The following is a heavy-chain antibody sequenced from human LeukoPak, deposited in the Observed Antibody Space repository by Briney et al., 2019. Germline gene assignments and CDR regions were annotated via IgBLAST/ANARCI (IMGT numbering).Heavy chain of an antibody. Sequence: PGESLKISCKGSGYSFTSYWIGWVRPMPGKGLEWMGIIYPGDSDTRYSPSFQGQVTISADKSISTAYLQWSSLKASDTTMYYCARVGAYYDILTGYPLYYGMDVWGKGTTVTVSS. CDR3: ARVGAYYDILTGYPLYYGMDV. V-gene: IGHV5-51*01. CDR2: IYPGDSDT. CDR1: GYSFTSYW. D-gene: IGHD3-9*01. J-gene: IGHJ6*04.